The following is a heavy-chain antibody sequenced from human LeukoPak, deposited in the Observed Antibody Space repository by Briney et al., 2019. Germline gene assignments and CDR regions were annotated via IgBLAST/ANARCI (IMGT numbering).Heavy chain of an antibody. J-gene: IGHJ4*02. CDR2: INPSGGNT. Sequence: GASVKVSCKASGYTFTRYYMHWVRRAPGQGLEWMGIINPSGGNTNYAQKFQGRVTMTRDMSTSTVYMELSSLRSEDTAVYYCARGSRTGWYYFDYWGQGTLVTVSS. CDR1: GYTFTRYY. D-gene: IGHD6-19*01. CDR3: ARGSRTGWYYFDY. V-gene: IGHV1-46*01.